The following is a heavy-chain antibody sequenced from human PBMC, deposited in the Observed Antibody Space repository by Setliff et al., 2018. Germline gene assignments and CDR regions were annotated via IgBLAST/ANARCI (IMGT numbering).Heavy chain of an antibody. Sequence: PSETLSLTCSVLGDSLSSGTQYWAWIRQPPGKGLGWIGNINYSGSTYYNPSLKSRVTMSVDASKNQVSLKVTSVTAEDTAVYYCAKVDIDYIMTRDNTWQYFFYMDVWGRGTTVTVSS. CDR2: INYSGST. V-gene: IGHV4-39*01. J-gene: IGHJ6*03. CDR3: AKVDIDYIMTRDNTWQYFFYMDV. CDR1: GDSLSSGTQY. D-gene: IGHD5-12*01.